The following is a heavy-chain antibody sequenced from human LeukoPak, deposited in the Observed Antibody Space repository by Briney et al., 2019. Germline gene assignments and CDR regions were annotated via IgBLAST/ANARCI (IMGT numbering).Heavy chain of an antibody. CDR2: IIPIFGTA. Sequence: ASVKVSCKASGYTFTSYAISWVRQAPGQGLEWMGGIIPIFGTANYAQKFQGRVTITADESTSTAYMELSSLRSEDTAVYYCAGPPTSYGYRSYYYYGMDVWGQGTTVTVSS. J-gene: IGHJ6*02. CDR1: GYTFTSYA. D-gene: IGHD5-18*01. V-gene: IGHV1-69*13. CDR3: AGPPTSYGYRSYYYYGMDV.